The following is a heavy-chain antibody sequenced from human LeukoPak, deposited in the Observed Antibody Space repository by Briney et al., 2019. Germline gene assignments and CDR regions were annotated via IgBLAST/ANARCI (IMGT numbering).Heavy chain of an antibody. Sequence: SVKVSCKASGGTFSSYAISWVRQAPGQGLEWMGGIIPIFGTANYAQKFQGRVTMTTDTSTSTAYMELRSLRSDDTAVYYCARDLSPPRYYYDSSGYHHFDYWGQGTLVTVSS. J-gene: IGHJ4*02. D-gene: IGHD3-22*01. CDR3: ARDLSPPRYYYDSSGYHHFDY. V-gene: IGHV1-69*05. CDR1: GGTFSSYA. CDR2: IIPIFGTA.